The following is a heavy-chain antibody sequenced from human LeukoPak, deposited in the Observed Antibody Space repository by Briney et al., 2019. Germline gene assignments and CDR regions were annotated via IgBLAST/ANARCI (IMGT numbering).Heavy chain of an antibody. J-gene: IGHJ3*02. V-gene: IGHV4-31*03. CDR3: ARDPVQLGAFDI. CDR2: IYYSGST. D-gene: IGHD2-2*01. CDR1: GGSISSGGYY. Sequence: SETLSLTCTVSGGSISSGGYYWSWIRQHPGKGLEWIGYIYYSGSTYYNPSLKSRVTISVDTSKNQFSLELSSVTAADTAVYYCARDPVQLGAFDIWGQGTMVTVSS.